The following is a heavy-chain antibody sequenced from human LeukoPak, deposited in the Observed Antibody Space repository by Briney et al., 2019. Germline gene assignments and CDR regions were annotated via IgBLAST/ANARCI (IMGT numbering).Heavy chain of an antibody. CDR3: ASPIRLGELSLENDAFDI. J-gene: IGHJ3*02. Sequence: ASVKVSCKASGYTFTSYGISWVRQAPGQGLEWMGWISAYNGNTNYAQKLQGRVTMTPDTSTSTAYMELRSLRSEDTAVYYCASPIRLGELSLENDAFDIWGQGTMVTVSS. CDR2: ISAYNGNT. V-gene: IGHV1-18*01. D-gene: IGHD3-16*02. CDR1: GYTFTSYG.